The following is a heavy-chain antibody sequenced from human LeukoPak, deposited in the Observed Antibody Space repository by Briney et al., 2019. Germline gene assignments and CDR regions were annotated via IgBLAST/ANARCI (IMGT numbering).Heavy chain of an antibody. J-gene: IGHJ4*02. CDR3: AISDMAAAGIDY. CDR1: GFTFSSYS. Sequence: PGGSLRLSCAASGFTFSSYSMNWVRQAPGKGLEWVSSISSGSSYIYYADSVKGRFTISRDNAKNSLYLQMNSLRAEDTAVYYCAISDMAAAGIDYWGQGTLVTVSS. V-gene: IGHV3-21*01. D-gene: IGHD6-13*01. CDR2: ISSGSSYI.